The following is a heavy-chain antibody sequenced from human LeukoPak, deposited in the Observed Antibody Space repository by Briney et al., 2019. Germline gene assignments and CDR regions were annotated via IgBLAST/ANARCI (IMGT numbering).Heavy chain of an antibody. D-gene: IGHD3-10*01. CDR1: GDSIYNSDYY. Sequence: SETLSLTCTVSGDSIYNSDYYWGWIRQPPGKGLEWIGSIFYGGSTYYKPSLESRVTVSIATSKSQFSLSLRSVTAADTAVYYCARFGSRIQTGASFGFDSWGQGILVLVSS. V-gene: IGHV4-39*07. J-gene: IGHJ4*02. CDR3: ARFGSRIQTGASFGFDS. CDR2: IFYGGST.